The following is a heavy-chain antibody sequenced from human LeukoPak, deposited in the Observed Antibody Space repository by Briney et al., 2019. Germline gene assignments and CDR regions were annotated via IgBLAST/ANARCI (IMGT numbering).Heavy chain of an antibody. CDR1: GFTFSSYW. CDR3: AKCAAGTTFDY. V-gene: IGHV3-9*01. D-gene: IGHD6-13*01. Sequence: GGSLRLSCAASGFTFSSYWMHWVRQAPGKGLEWVSGISWNSGSIGYADSVKGRFTISRDNAKNSLYLQMNSLRAEDTALYYCAKCAAGTTFDYWGQGTLVTVSS. J-gene: IGHJ4*02. CDR2: ISWNSGSI.